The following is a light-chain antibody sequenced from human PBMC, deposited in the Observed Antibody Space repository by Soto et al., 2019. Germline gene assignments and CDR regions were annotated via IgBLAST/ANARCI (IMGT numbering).Light chain of an antibody. CDR3: LQDYNYPLT. Sequence: IQMTQSPSSLSASVGDRVTITFQASQDISNYLNWYQQKPGKAPKVLIFAASSLQSGVPSRFSGSGSGTDFTLTISSLQPEDFATYYCLQDYNYPLTFGGGTKVDIK. CDR1: QDISNY. CDR2: AAS. V-gene: IGKV1-6*01. J-gene: IGKJ4*01.